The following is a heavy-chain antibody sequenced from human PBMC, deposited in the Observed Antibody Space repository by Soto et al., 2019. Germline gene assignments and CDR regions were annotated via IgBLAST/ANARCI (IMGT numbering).Heavy chain of an antibody. V-gene: IGHV1-46*01. D-gene: IGHD2-15*01. CDR3: AREENCSGGTCYSEYFHR. Sequence: ASVKVSCKASGYLFTAYSMHWVRLAPGQGLEWMGVVNPSGGSTKYAQNFQGRVTMTRDTSTTTIYMELSSLRSDDTAIYYCAREENCSGGTCYSEYFHRWGQGTLVTVSA. CDR1: GYLFTAYS. J-gene: IGHJ1*01. CDR2: VNPSGGST.